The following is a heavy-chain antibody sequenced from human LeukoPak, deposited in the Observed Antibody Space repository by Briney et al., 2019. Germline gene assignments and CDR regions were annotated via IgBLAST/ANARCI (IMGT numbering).Heavy chain of an antibody. Sequence: SETLSLTCTVSGGSISSYYWSWIRQPPGKGLEWIGYIYYSGSTNYNPSLKSRVTISVDTSKNQFSLKLSSVTAADTAVYYCARAYVGTAHIYYYYGMDVWGQGTTVTVPS. V-gene: IGHV4-59*01. CDR2: IYYSGST. J-gene: IGHJ6*02. CDR1: GGSISSYY. D-gene: IGHD2-15*01. CDR3: ARAYVGTAHIYYYYGMDV.